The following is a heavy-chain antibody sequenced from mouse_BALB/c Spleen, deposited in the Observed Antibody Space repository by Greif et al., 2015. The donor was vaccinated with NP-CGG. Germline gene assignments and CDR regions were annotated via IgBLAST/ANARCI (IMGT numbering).Heavy chain of an antibody. D-gene: IGHD2-3*01. V-gene: IGHV1-9*01. CDR3: ARHDGYYRGFAY. CDR1: GYTFSSYW. J-gene: IGHJ3*01. CDR2: ILPGSGST. Sequence: QVQLQQPGAELMKPGASVKISCKATGYTFSSYWIEWVKQRPGHGLEWIGEILPGSGSTNYNEKFKGKATFTADTSSNTAYMQLSSLTSEDSAVYYCARHDGYYRGFAYWGQGTLVTVSA.